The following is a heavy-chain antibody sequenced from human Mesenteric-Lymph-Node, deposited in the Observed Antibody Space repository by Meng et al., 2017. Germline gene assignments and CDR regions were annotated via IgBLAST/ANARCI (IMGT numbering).Heavy chain of an antibody. CDR2: INAGNGNT. CDR3: ARGYYDDVWGSYRYPDY. V-gene: IGHV1-3*01. J-gene: IGHJ4*02. Sequence: ASVKVSCKASGYTFTSYAMHWVRQAPGQRLEWMGWINAGNGNTRYSQKFQTRVTITRDTSASTAYMELSSLTSQDTAVYYCARGYYDDVWGSYRYPDYWGQGTLVTVSS. D-gene: IGHD3-16*02. CDR1: GYTFTSYA.